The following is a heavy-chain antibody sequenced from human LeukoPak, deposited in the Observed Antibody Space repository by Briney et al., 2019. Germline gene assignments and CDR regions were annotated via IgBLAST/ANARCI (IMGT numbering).Heavy chain of an antibody. CDR3: ARSGSYGGHFDN. Sequence: SETLSLTCTVSGASISNYYCSWIRQSPGKGLEWIGYIYYSGTTNYNPSLKSRVTISVDTSKNQFSLKLTSVTAADTAVYYCARSGSYGGHFDNWGQGTLVTVTS. V-gene: IGHV4-59*08. CDR1: GASISNYY. J-gene: IGHJ4*02. CDR2: IYYSGTT. D-gene: IGHD1-26*01.